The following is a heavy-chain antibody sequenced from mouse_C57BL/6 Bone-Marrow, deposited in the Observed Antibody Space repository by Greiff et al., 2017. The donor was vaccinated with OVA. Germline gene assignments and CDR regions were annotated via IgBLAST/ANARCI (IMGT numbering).Heavy chain of an antibody. V-gene: IGHV5-9-1*02. CDR1: GFTFSSYA. D-gene: IGHD1-1*01. CDR2: ISSGGDYI. Sequence: EVMLVESGEGLVKPGGSLKLSCAASGFTFSSYAMSWVRQTPEKRLEWVAYISSGGDYIYYADTVKGRFTISRDNARNTLYLQMSSLKSEDTAMYYCTHYGSSPYAMDYWGQGTSVTVSS. CDR3: THYGSSPYAMDY. J-gene: IGHJ4*01.